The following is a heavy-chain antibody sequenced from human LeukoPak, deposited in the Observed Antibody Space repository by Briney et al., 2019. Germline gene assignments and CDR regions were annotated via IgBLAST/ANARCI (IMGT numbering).Heavy chain of an antibody. Sequence: SETLSLTCAVYGGSFSGYYWSWTRQPPGKGLEWIGEINHSGSTNYNPSLKSRVTISVDTSKNQFSLKLSSVTAADTAVYYCAGSRGYCSGGSCYSGNYYYYGMDVWGKGTTVTVSS. D-gene: IGHD2-15*01. CDR3: AGSRGYCSGGSCYSGNYYYYGMDV. CDR1: GGSFSGYY. V-gene: IGHV4-34*01. CDR2: INHSGST. J-gene: IGHJ6*04.